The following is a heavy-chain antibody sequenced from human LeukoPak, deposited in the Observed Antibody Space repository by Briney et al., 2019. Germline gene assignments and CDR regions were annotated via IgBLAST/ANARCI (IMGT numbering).Heavy chain of an antibody. Sequence: GGSLRLSCAASGFTFSSYAMSWVRQAPGKGLEWVSALSGTGDNTYYADSVEGRFTISRDNSKNTLYLQMNSLRAEDTAVYYCAKDADYGDYYYWGQGTLVTVSS. J-gene: IGHJ4*02. D-gene: IGHD4-17*01. V-gene: IGHV3-23*01. CDR2: LSGTGDNT. CDR3: AKDADYGDYYY. CDR1: GFTFSSYA.